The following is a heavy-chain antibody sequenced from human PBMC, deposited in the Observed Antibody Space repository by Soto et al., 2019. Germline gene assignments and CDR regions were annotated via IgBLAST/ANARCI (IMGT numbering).Heavy chain of an antibody. CDR2: VSSDGSFT. V-gene: IGHV3-74*01. D-gene: IGHD3-10*01. CDR1: GFTFSKYW. Sequence: EVQLVESGGGLVQPGGSLRLSCAASGFTFSKYWMHWVRQAPGKGLVWVARVSSDGSFTYYADSVKGRFTISRDNAQNTLYLQMSTLRPDDTAVYYCAREGDMGSSAFDCWGQGTLVTASS. CDR3: AREGDMGSSAFDC. J-gene: IGHJ4*02.